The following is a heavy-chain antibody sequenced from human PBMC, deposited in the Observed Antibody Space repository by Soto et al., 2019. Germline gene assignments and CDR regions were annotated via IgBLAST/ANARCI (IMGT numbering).Heavy chain of an antibody. V-gene: IGHV3-21*01. CDR1: GFTFSSYS. CDR2: ISSSSSYI. D-gene: IGHD3-22*01. Sequence: EVQLVESGGGLVKPGESLRLSCAASGFTFSSYSMNWVRQAPGKGLEWVSSISSSSSYIYYADSVKGRFTISRDNAKNSLYLQMNSLRAEDTAVYYCARRTSYDSSGYYCYWGQGTLVTVSS. CDR3: ARRTSYDSSGYYCY. J-gene: IGHJ4*02.